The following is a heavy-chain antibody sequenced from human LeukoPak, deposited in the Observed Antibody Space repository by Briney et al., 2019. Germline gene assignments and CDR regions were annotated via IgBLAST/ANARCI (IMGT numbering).Heavy chain of an antibody. D-gene: IGHD3-10*01. CDR2: INEDESST. V-gene: IGHV3-74*01. CDR1: GYTFSRYR. J-gene: IGHJ4*02. CDR3: TTDTFGARDS. Sequence: GGSLSLSCAASGYTFSRYRMHWVRRGPGKGLVWVSRINEDESSTSYAESVRGRFTIPRDNAKNTLYLQMNSLRAEDAAVYYCTTDTFGARDSWGQGTLVTVSS.